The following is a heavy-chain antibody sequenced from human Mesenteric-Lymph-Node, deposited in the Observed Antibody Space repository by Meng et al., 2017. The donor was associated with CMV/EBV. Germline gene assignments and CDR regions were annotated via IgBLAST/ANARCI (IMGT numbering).Heavy chain of an antibody. J-gene: IGHJ4*02. CDR2: TSSSGSTI. V-gene: IGHV3-11*01. CDR1: GFTFSDYY. CDR3: ARGTGTDY. D-gene: IGHD1-1*01. Sequence: LRLSCGDSGFTFSDYYMSWIRQEQGKGVEWVAYTSSSGSTIYDADSVKGRFTISRDNAKNSLYLQMNSLRAEDTAVYYCARGTGTDYWGQGTLVTVSS.